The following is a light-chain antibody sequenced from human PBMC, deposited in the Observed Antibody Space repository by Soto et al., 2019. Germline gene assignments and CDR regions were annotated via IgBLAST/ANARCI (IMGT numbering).Light chain of an antibody. CDR2: SDN. J-gene: IGLJ1*01. Sequence: QSVLTQSPSASGTPGQRITISCSGGISNIGSNTVNWYQQLPGTAPKLLIYSDNKRHSGVPDRFSGSKSGTSASLAISGLQSEDEADYYCAAWDDSLSGYVFGTGTKLTVL. CDR3: AAWDDSLSGYV. CDR1: ISNIGSNT. V-gene: IGLV1-44*01.